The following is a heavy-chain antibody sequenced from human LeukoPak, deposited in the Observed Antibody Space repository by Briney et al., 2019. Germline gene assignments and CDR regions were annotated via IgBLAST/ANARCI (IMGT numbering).Heavy chain of an antibody. J-gene: IGHJ4*02. V-gene: IGHV4-4*07. CDR2: IYTSGST. CDR1: GGSITRYY. D-gene: IGHD2-2*01. Sequence: PSETLSLTCTVPGGSITRYYWRWVRQPAGKGLEWIGRIYTSGSTNYNPSLKSRVTMSVDTSKNQFSLRLRTVTGANTAVYYLARDTIGKFDYWGQGTLVTVSS. CDR3: ARDTIGKFDY.